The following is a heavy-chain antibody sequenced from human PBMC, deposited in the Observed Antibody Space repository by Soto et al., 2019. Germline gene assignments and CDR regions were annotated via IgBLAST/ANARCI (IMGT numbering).Heavy chain of an antibody. V-gene: IGHV3-64*04. J-gene: IGHJ5*01. CDR3: AKGGRTWYGFDS. CDR1: GFTFSSYA. Sequence: PGGSLRLSCSVSGFTFSSYAMHWVRQAPGKGLEYVSSISSNGSPTYYVDSVKGRFTISKDNSRSTGYLQMNSLRVEDTAVYFCAKGGRTWYGFDSWGQGTLVTVSS. CDR2: ISSNGSPT. D-gene: IGHD6-13*01.